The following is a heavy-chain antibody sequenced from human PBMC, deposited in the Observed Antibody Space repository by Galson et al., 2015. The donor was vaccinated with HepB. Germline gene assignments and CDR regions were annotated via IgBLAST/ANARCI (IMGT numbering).Heavy chain of an antibody. J-gene: IGHJ6*02. D-gene: IGHD5-12*01. CDR3: ARDNGGYGSIYYYGMDV. CDR1: GFTFSRYA. Sequence: SLRLSCAASGFTFSRYAMHWVRQAPGKGLEWVAVISYDGSNKYYADSVKGRFTISRDNSKNTLYLQMNSLRAEDTAVYYCARDNGGYGSIYYYGMDVWGQGTTVTVSS. V-gene: IGHV3-30-3*01. CDR2: ISYDGSNK.